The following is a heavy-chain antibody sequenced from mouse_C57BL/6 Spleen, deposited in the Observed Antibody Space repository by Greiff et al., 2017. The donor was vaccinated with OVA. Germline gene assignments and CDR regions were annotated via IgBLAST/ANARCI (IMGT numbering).Heavy chain of an antibody. J-gene: IGHJ1*03. V-gene: IGHV14-2*01. Sequence: EVHLVESGAELVKPGASVKLSCTASGFNIKDYYMHWVKQRTEQGLEWIGRIDPEDGETKYAPKFQGKATITADTSSNTAYLQLSSLTSEDTAVYYCARKDGSTNWYFDVWGTGTTVTVSS. CDR1: GFNIKDYY. CDR2: IDPEDGET. D-gene: IGHD1-1*01. CDR3: ARKDGSTNWYFDV.